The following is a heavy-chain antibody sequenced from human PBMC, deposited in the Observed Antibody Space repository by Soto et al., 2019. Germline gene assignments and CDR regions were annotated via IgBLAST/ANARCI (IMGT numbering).Heavy chain of an antibody. CDR3: ARDLWGYCGTDCYPLDV. CDR1: GGSISGYY. Sequence: SETLSLTCTFSGGSISGYYWSLIRQPPGKGLEWIGYMYNTGSTVYNPSLKSRVTISVDTSKNQFSLKLNSVTAADTAVYYCARDLWGYCGTDCYPLDVWGQGTTVTVSS. J-gene: IGHJ6*02. D-gene: IGHD2-21*02. V-gene: IGHV4-59*01. CDR2: MYNTGST.